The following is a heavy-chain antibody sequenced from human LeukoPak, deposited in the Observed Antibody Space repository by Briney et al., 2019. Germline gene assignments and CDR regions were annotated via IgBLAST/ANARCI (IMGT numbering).Heavy chain of an antibody. CDR3: ARDAGTEDAFDI. V-gene: IGHV4-59*01. CDR1: GGSISSYY. D-gene: IGHD1-26*01. Sequence: SETLSLTCTVSGGSISSYYWSWIRQPPGKGLEWIGYIYYSVSTNYNPSLKSRVTISVDTSKNQFSLKLSSVTAADTAVYYCARDAGTEDAFDIWGQGTMVTVSS. J-gene: IGHJ3*02. CDR2: IYYSVST.